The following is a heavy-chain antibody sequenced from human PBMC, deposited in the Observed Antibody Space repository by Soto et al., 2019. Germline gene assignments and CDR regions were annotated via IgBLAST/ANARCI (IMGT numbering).Heavy chain of an antibody. D-gene: IGHD3-22*01. CDR2: IYSGGST. CDR3: ARGHGYFNRRGYSYDTHY. Sequence: GGTLRLSCAASRFTGSSNYMCCARLAPGKGLEWVSVIYSGGSTYYADSVKGRFTISRDNSKNTLYLQMNSLRAEDTAVYYCARGHGYFNRRGYSYDTHYRGQAPLV. J-gene: IGHJ4*02. V-gene: IGHV3-53*01. CDR1: RFTGSSNY.